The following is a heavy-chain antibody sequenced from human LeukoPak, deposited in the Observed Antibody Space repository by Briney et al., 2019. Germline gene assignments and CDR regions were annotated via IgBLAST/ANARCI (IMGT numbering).Heavy chain of an antibody. D-gene: IGHD3-22*01. CDR2: MYSNGDT. J-gene: IGHJ4*02. CDR1: GFTVSANY. CDR3: ARDRGGYYYYPLDY. Sequence: GGSLRLSCAASGFTVSANYMTWVRQAPGKGLEWVSPMYSNGDTYYAESVKGRFTLSRDNSKNTLYLQMNSLRVADTAIYYCARDRGGYYYYPLDYWGQGVLVTVSS. V-gene: IGHV3-66*01.